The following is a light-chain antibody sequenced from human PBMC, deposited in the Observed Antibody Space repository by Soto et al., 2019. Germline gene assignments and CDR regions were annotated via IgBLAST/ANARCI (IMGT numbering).Light chain of an antibody. Sequence: DVQVTQSPASLSASVGDRVNISCRTSRGIYNYLAWYQQKSGQIPKLLINAASSLQSGVPSRFSGSGSGTDFTLSISSLQPEDFAVYYCQQYNDWLWTFGQGTKV. CDR3: QQYNDWLWT. CDR1: RGIYNY. J-gene: IGKJ1*01. V-gene: IGKV1-27*01. CDR2: AAS.